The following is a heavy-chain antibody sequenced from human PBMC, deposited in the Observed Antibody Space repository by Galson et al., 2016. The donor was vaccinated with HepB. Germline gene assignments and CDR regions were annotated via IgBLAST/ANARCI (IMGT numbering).Heavy chain of an antibody. CDR2: IYYGGTT. D-gene: IGHD2-21*01. CDR1: GGSISSGGYY. Sequence: LSLTCSVSGGSISSGGYYWSWIRQHPEKGLEWLGYIYYGGTTYYNPSLRGRATISEDTAKNQFSLTLTSVTAADTAMYYCARVVVVSAPDFYHGMDVWGQGTTVTVSS. CDR3: ARVVVVSAPDFYHGMDV. V-gene: IGHV4-31*03. J-gene: IGHJ6*02.